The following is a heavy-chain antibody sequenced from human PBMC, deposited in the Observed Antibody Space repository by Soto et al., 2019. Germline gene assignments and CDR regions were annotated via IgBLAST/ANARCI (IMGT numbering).Heavy chain of an antibody. CDR1: GFTFSGYS. CDR2: ISSGSNYI. J-gene: IGHJ4*02. CDR3: ARDPYGSGSYYYDY. Sequence: GGSLRLSCAASGFTFSGYSMNWVRQAPGKGLEWVSSISSGSNYIYYADSVKGRFTISRDNAKNSLYLQMNSLRAEDTAVYYCARDPYGSGSYYYDYWGQGTLVTVSS. V-gene: IGHV3-21*01. D-gene: IGHD3-10*01.